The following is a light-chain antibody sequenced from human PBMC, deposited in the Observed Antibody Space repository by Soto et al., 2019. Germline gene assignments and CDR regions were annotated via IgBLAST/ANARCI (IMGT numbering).Light chain of an antibody. J-gene: IGKJ2*01. CDR2: GAS. CDR1: QSVSSSY. Sequence: EIVLTQSPGTLSLSPGERATLSCRASQSVSSSYLARYQQKPGQAPRLLIYGASSRATGIPDRFSGIGSGTDFTLTISRLEPEDFAVYYCQQYGSSPPYTFGQGTKREIK. CDR3: QQYGSSPPYT. V-gene: IGKV3-20*01.